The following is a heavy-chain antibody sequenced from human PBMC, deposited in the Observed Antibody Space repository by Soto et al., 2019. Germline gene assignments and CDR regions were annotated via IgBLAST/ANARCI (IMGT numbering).Heavy chain of an antibody. J-gene: IGHJ6*02. CDR1: GYTFTSYY. D-gene: IGHD3-22*01. V-gene: IGHV1-46*01. CDR3: ARVLLNYYDSQRYGMDV. CDR2: INPSGGST. Sequence: ASVKVSCKASGYTFTSYYMHWVRQAPGQGLEWMGIINPSGGSTSYAQKFQGRVTMTRDTSTSTVYMELSSLRSEDTAVYYCARVLLNYYDSQRYGMDVWGQGTTVTVSS.